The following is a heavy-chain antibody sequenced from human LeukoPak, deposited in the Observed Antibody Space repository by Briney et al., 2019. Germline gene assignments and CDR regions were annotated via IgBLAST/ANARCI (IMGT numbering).Heavy chain of an antibody. D-gene: IGHD2-15*01. Sequence: ASVKVSCKASGYTFTNYDINWVRQASGQGLEWMGWMNPNTGNTGYAQKFQGRVTMTRHTSISTANMELSSLRSDDTAVYFCARRIRSDDFDFWGQGTLVTVSS. CDR2: MNPNTGNT. CDR3: ARRIRSDDFDF. CDR1: GYTFTNYD. J-gene: IGHJ4*02. V-gene: IGHV1-8*01.